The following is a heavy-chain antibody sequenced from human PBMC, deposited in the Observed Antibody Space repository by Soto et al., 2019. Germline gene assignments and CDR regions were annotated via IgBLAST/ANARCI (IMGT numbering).Heavy chain of an antibody. Sequence: SETLSLTCTVSGGSISSYYWSWIRQPPGKGLEWIGYIYYSGSTNYNPPLKSRVTISVDTSKNQFSLKLSSVTAADTAVYYCARHSSSLMVDYFDYWGQGTLVTVSS. CDR2: IYYSGST. CDR3: ARHSSSLMVDYFDY. D-gene: IGHD6-13*01. V-gene: IGHV4-59*08. CDR1: GGSISSYY. J-gene: IGHJ4*02.